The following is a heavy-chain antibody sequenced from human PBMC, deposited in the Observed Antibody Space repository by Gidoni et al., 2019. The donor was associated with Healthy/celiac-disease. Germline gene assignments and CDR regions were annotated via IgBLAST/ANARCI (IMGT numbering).Heavy chain of an antibody. J-gene: IGHJ2*01. CDR1: GYTFTGYY. V-gene: IGHV1-2*02. Sequence: QVQLVQSGAEVKKPGASVKVACKASGYTFTGYYMHWVRQAPGQGLEWMGWINPTSGGTNYAQKFQGRVTMTRDTSISTAYLELSRLRSDDTAVCYCPRGGEQLVPPYWYFDLWGRGTLVTVSS. CDR2: INPTSGGT. CDR3: PRGGEQLVPPYWYFDL. D-gene: IGHD6-6*01.